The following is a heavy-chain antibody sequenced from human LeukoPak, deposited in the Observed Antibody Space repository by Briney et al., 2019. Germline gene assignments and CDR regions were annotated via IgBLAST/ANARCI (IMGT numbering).Heavy chain of an antibody. CDR1: GGTFSSYA. D-gene: IGHD5-24*01. V-gene: IGHV1-69*13. J-gene: IGHJ3*02. Sequence: ASVKVSCKASGGTFSSYAISWVRQAPGQGLEWMGGIIPIFGTANYAQKFQGRVTITADESTSTAYMELSSLRSEDTAVYYCARERQLDGAFDIWGQGTMVTVSS. CDR3: ARERQLDGAFDI. CDR2: IIPIFGTA.